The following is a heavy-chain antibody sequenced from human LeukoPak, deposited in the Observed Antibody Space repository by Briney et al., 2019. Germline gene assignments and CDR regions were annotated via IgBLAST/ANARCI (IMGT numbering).Heavy chain of an antibody. Sequence: GGSLRLSCVTSGFSFSSYDMHWVRQATGKGLEWVSAIGSTGVTYYSGSVKGRFTISREDAKSSLYLQMNSLRAEDTAVYYCARGRAPKVAGMGNWSDPWGQGTLVTVSS. CDR3: ARGRAPKVAGMGNWSDP. V-gene: IGHV3-13*04. CDR1: GFSFSSYD. D-gene: IGHD6-19*01. J-gene: IGHJ5*02. CDR2: IGSTGVT.